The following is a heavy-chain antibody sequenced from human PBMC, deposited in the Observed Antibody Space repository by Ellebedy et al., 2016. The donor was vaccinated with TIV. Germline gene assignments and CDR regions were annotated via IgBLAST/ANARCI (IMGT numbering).Heavy chain of an antibody. V-gene: IGHV4-59*01. J-gene: IGHJ4*02. CDR2: ISYTGST. CDR3: VRGGASSVYLDY. Sequence: MPSETLSLTCTVSGGSISSSYWSWIRQPPGKRPEWIAFISYTGSTNYNPSLQSRVIISADTSKNQLSLKLNSVTTADTAVYYCVRGGASSVYLDYWGQGILVTVSS. CDR1: GGSISSSY. D-gene: IGHD6-19*01.